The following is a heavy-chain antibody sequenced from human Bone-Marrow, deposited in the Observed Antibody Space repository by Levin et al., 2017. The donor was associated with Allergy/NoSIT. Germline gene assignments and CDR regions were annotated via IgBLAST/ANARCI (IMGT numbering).Heavy chain of an antibody. Sequence: PGGSLRLSCSASGFIFGDYATSWFRQAPGKGLEWVGFIRSEAHGGTSEYAASVKGRFTFSRDESKSIAYLQMSSLKTEDTAVYYCSRPIAVAGMHFDHWGQGTLVTVSS. CDR1: GFIFGDYA. D-gene: IGHD6-19*01. V-gene: IGHV3-49*03. CDR2: IRSEAHGGTS. J-gene: IGHJ4*02. CDR3: SRPIAVAGMHFDH.